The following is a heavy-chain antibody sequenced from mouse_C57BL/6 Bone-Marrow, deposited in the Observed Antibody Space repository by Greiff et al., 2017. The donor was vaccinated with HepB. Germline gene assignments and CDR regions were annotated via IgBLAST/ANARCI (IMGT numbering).Heavy chain of an antibody. J-gene: IGHJ4*01. CDR3: ARCGMGPMDY. D-gene: IGHD1-1*02. Sequence: VQLQQSGPELVKPGASVKISCKASGYTFTDYYMNWVKQSHGKSLEWIGDINPNNGGTSYNQKFKGKATLTVDKSSSTAYMELRSLTSEDSAVYYCARCGMGPMDYWGQGTSVTVSS. CDR2: INPNNGGT. CDR1: GYTFTDYY. V-gene: IGHV1-26*01.